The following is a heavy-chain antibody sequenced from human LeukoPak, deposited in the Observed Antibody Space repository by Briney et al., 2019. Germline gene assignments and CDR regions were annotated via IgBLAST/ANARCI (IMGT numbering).Heavy chain of an antibody. V-gene: IGHV3-33*01. CDR1: GFTFSSYG. CDR3: AREGHRGNSQFDY. D-gene: IGHD2/OR15-2a*01. CDR2: ICYDGSNK. J-gene: IGHJ4*02. Sequence: GGSLRLSCAASGFTFSSYGMHWVRQAPGKGLEWVALICYDGSNKYYADSVKGRLTISRDNSKNTLYLQMNSLRAEDTAVYYCAREGHRGNSQFDYWGQGTLVTVSS.